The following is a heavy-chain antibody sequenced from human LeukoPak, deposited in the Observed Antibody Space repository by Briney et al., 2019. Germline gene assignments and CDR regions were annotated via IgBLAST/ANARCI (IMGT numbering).Heavy chain of an antibody. Sequence: SVMVSCKASGFTFTSSAMQWVRQARGQRPEWIGWIVVGSGNTNYAQKFQERVTITRDMSTSTAYMELSSLRSEDTAVYYCAAGYSGSYGKYYYGMDVWGQGTTVTVSS. CDR2: IVVGSGNT. D-gene: IGHD1-26*01. CDR3: AAGYSGSYGKYYYGMDV. CDR1: GFTFTSSA. J-gene: IGHJ6*02. V-gene: IGHV1-58*02.